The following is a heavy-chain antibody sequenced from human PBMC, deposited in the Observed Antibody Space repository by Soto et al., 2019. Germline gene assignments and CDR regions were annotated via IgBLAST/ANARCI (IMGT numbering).Heavy chain of an antibody. V-gene: IGHV4-39*07. Sequence: SETLSLTCTVSGGSISSSSYYWGWIRQPPGKGLEWIGEINHSGSTNYNPSLKSRVTISVDTSKNQFSLKLSSVTAADTAVYYCARVSGIYYYGMDVWGQGTTVTVSS. D-gene: IGHD3-10*01. CDR1: GGSISSSSYY. J-gene: IGHJ6*02. CDR3: ARVSGIYYYGMDV. CDR2: INHSGST.